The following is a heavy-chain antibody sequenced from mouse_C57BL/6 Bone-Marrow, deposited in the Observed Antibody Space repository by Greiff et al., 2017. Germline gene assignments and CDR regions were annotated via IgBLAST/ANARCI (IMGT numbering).Heavy chain of an antibody. J-gene: IGHJ4*01. Sequence: QVQLKQPGAELVRPGSSVKLSCKASGYTFTSYWMHWVKQRPIQGLEWIGNIDPSDSETHYNQKFKDKATLTVDKSSSTAYMQLSSLTSEDSAVYYCASGDGYYVRYAMDYWGQGPSVTVSS. V-gene: IGHV1-52*01. CDR1: GYTFTSYW. CDR3: ASGDGYYVRYAMDY. D-gene: IGHD2-3*01. CDR2: IDPSDSET.